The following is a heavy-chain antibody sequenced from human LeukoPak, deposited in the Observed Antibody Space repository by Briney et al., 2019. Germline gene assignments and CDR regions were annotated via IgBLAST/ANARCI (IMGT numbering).Heavy chain of an antibody. CDR3: ARGGNVLVVTQKRKKPLDL. CDR1: DGPFGGYY. D-gene: IGHD3-22*01. J-gene: IGHJ5*02. Sequence: SETLSLTRAVSDGPFGGYYWTWIRQPPGEAPEWIGEINHFGNTNYNPSLKSRVTISVDTSKKEFSLHLTSVTAADTAVYYCARGGNVLVVTQKRKKPLDLWGQGTLVTVSS. CDR2: INHFGNT. V-gene: IGHV4-34*01.